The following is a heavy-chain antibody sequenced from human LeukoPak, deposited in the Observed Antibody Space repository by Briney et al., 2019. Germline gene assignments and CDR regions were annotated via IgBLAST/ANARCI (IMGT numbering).Heavy chain of an antibody. CDR1: GFTFNTYA. Sequence: GGSLRLSCAASGFTFNTYAMIWVRQAPGKGLEWVSAISGSGGSTYYADSVKGRFTISRDNSKNTLYLQMNSLRAEDTAVYYCAKDPPTSYYDSSFDYWGQGTLVTVSS. CDR3: AKDPPTSYYDSSFDY. J-gene: IGHJ4*02. CDR2: ISGSGGST. V-gene: IGHV3-23*01. D-gene: IGHD3-22*01.